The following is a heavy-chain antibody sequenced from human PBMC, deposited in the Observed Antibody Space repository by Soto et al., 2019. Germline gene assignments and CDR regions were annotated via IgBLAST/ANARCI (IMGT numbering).Heavy chain of an antibody. D-gene: IGHD3-10*02. CDR2: ISAYNGNT. Sequence: ASVKVSCKASGYTFTSYGISWVRQAPGQGLEWMGWISAYNGNTNYAQKLQGRVTMTTDTSTSTAYMELRSLRSDDTAVYYCARVVSLFGENLGADHANLRKDYYYYYYMDVWGKGTTVTVSS. CDR3: ARVVSLFGENLGADHANLRKDYYYYYYMDV. CDR1: GYTFTSYG. J-gene: IGHJ6*03. V-gene: IGHV1-18*01.